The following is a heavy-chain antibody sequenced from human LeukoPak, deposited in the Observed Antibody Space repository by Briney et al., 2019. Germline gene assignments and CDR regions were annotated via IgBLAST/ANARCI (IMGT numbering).Heavy chain of an antibody. V-gene: IGHV1-69*13. CDR3: ARDNYSSGWYLDY. CDR2: IIPIFGTA. Sequence: ASVKVSCKASGGTFSSYAINWVRQAPGQGLEWMGGIIPIFGTANYAQKFQGRVTITADESTSTAYMELRSLRSDDTAVYYCARDNYSSGWYLDYWGQGTLVTVSS. D-gene: IGHD6-19*01. CDR1: GGTFSSYA. J-gene: IGHJ4*02.